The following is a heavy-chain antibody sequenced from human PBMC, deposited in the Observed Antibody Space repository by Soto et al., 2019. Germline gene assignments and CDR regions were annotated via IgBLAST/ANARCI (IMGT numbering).Heavy chain of an antibody. CDR2: IKSKTDGGTT. V-gene: IGHV3-15*07. CDR3: TTGRDDLLY. D-gene: IGHD1-26*01. J-gene: IGHJ4*02. Sequence: EVQLVESGGGLVKPGGSLRLSCAVSGFTFDKVWMNWVRQAPGKGLEWVGRIKSKTDGGTTDYAAPVKGRFTISRDDSKNMLYLQMNRLTPEDTGMYFCTTGRDDLLYWGQGTLVTVSS. CDR1: GFTFDKVW.